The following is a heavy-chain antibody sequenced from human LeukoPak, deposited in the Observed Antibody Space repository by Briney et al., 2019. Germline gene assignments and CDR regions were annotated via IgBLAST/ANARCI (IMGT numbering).Heavy chain of an antibody. CDR1: GFTFSSYG. Sequence: PGRSLRLSCAASGFTFSSYGMHWVRQAPGKGLDWVAVISYDGSNKYYVDSVKGRFTISRVNSKNMLYLQTNSLRAEDTAVYYCAKNELLWFGEFDAFDIWGQGTMVTVSS. J-gene: IGHJ3*02. CDR3: AKNELLWFGEFDAFDI. D-gene: IGHD3-10*01. CDR2: ISYDGSNK. V-gene: IGHV3-30*18.